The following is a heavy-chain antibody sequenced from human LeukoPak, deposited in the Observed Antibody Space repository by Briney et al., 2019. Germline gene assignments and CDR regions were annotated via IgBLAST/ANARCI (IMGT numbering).Heavy chain of an antibody. Sequence: PGRSLRLSCAASGFTFSTYAMHWVRQAPGKGLEWVAVIPYDGSNKYYADSVKGRFTISRENSKNSLYLQLNSLRADDTAVYYCARAEGYGGELDSWGQGTLVTVSS. CDR1: GFTFSTYA. D-gene: IGHD4-23*01. V-gene: IGHV3-30*04. CDR2: IPYDGSNK. CDR3: ARAEGYGGELDS. J-gene: IGHJ4*02.